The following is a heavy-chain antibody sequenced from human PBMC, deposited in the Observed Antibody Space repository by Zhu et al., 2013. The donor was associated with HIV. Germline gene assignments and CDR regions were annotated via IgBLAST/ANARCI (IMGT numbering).Heavy chain of an antibody. CDR2: ISWNSGSI. Sequence: EVQLVESGGVVVQPGGSLRLSCAASGFTFDDYAMHWVRQAPGKGLEWVSGISWNSGSIGYADSVKGRFTISRDNAKNSLYLQMNSLRAEDTAFVYCAKGAPEANYYYYYGMDVWGQGDHGHRLL. CDR3: AKGAPEANYYYYYGMDV. J-gene: IGHJ6*02. CDR1: GFTFDDYA. V-gene: IGHV3-9*01.